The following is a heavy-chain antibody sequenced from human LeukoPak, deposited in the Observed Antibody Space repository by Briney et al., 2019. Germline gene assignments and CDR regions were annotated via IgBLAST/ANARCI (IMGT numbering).Heavy chain of an antibody. V-gene: IGHV3-74*01. CDR3: ARMGLPGAFDI. CDR1: GFTFSSYG. D-gene: IGHD2-2*01. Sequence: PGRSLRLSCAASGFTFSSYGMHWVRQAPGRGLVWVSRTNSDGSITNYADSVKGRFTISRDNAKNTLYLQMNSLRAEDTAVYYCARMGLPGAFDIWGQGTMVTVSS. J-gene: IGHJ3*02. CDR2: TNSDGSIT.